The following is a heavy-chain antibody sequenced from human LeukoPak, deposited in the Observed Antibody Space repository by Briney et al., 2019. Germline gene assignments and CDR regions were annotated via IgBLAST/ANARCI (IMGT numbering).Heavy chain of an antibody. V-gene: IGHV1-24*01. CDR2: FDPESGER. Sequence: ASVKVSCKVSGFAFTEMSIHWVRQTPRKGLEWMGGFDPESGERVYAQSFRGRVTLSEDTSTDTAYMELSSLTSEDTAVYYCADFGVVTHWFDPWGQGILVTVSS. CDR3: ADFGVVTHWFDP. D-gene: IGHD3-3*01. CDR1: GFAFTEMS. J-gene: IGHJ5*02.